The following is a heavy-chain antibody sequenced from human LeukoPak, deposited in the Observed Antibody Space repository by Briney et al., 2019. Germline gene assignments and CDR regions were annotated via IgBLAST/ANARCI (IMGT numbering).Heavy chain of an antibody. V-gene: IGHV1-2*02. CDR1: GGTFSSYP. CDR3: ARDGVAAAGHYYYMDV. J-gene: IGHJ6*03. CDR2: INPNSGGT. D-gene: IGHD6-13*01. Sequence: ASVKVSCKASGGTFSSYPISWVRQAPGQGLEWMGWINPNSGGTNYAQKFQGRVTMTRDTSISTAYMELSRLRSDDTAVYYCARDGVAAAGHYYYMDVWGKGTTVTVSS.